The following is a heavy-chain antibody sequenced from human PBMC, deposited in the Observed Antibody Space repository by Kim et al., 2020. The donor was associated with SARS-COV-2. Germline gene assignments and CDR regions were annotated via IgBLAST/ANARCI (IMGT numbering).Heavy chain of an antibody. CDR2: ISNKGDKT. CDR1: GFIFTNYF. D-gene: IGHD4-17*01. J-gene: IGHJ3*02. V-gene: IGHV3-64D*09. CDR3: VKDHKGAVTFDGFDI. Sequence: GGSLRLSCSASGFIFTNYFMHWVRRAPGKGLESVSAISNKGDKTYHPDSMKGRFTISRDNSKNTVYLQMNSLRVDDTAVYYCVKDHKGAVTFDGFDIWGQGTSVTVSS.